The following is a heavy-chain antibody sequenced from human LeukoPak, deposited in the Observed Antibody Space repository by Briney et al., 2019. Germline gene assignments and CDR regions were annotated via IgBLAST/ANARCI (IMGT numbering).Heavy chain of an antibody. CDR2: ISGSGGST. J-gene: IGHJ4*02. Sequence: GGSLRLSCAASGFTFSSYAMSWVRQAPGKGLEWVSAISGSGGSTYYADSVKGRFTISRDNSKNTLYLQMNSLRAEDTAVYYCAKEHGDIVVVPAAMLYFDYWGQGTLVTVSS. CDR1: GFTFSSYA. CDR3: AKEHGDIVVVPAAMLYFDY. V-gene: IGHV3-23*01. D-gene: IGHD2-2*01.